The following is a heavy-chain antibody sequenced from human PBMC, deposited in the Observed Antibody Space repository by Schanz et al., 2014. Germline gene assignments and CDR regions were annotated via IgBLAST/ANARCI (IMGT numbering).Heavy chain of an antibody. J-gene: IGHJ4*02. CDR3: ARIGGSVFDY. D-gene: IGHD3-10*01. CDR1: GFTFSDAW. CDR2: ISGSGGST. Sequence: EVQLVESGGGLVKPGGFLRLSCAASGFTFSDAWMSWVRQAPGKGLEWVSAISGSGGSTYYADSVKGRFTISRDNSKNTLYLQMNSLRAEDTAVYYCARIGGSVFDYWAQGTLVTVSS. V-gene: IGHV3-23*04.